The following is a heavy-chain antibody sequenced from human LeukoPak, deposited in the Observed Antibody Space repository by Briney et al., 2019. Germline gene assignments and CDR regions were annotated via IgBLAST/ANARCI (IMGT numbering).Heavy chain of an antibody. Sequence: GRSLRLSCAASGFTFSSYAMHWVRQAPGKGLEWVAVISYDGSNKYYADSVKGRFTISRDNSKNTLYLQMNSLRAEDTAVYYCARGLTEVGDWGQGTLVTVSS. CDR3: ARGLTEVGD. CDR2: ISYDGSNK. J-gene: IGHJ4*02. V-gene: IGHV3-30-3*01. CDR1: GFTFSSYA. D-gene: IGHD1-14*01.